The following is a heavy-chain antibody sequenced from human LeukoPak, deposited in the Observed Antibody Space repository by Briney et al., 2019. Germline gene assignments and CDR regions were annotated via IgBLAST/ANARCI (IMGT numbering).Heavy chain of an antibody. V-gene: IGHV4-34*01. D-gene: IGHD6-19*01. Sequence: PSETLSLTCAVYGGSFSGYYWSWIRQPPGKGLEWIGEINHSGSTNYNPSLKSRVTISVDTSKNQFSLKLSSVTAADTAVYYCAREIGLGSSGWLRPGGSPDYWGQGTLVTVSS. CDR3: AREIGLGSSGWLRPGGSPDY. J-gene: IGHJ4*02. CDR2: INHSGST. CDR1: GGSFSGYY.